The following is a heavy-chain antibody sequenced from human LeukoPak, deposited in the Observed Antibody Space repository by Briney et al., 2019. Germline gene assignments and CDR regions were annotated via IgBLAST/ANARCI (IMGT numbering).Heavy chain of an antibody. CDR2: ISGSGGST. CDR3: AKGRGCTNGVCYMDY. Sequence: PGGSLRLSCAASGFTLSSYAMSWVRQAPGKGLEWVSAISGSGGSTYYADSVKGRFTISRENSKNTLYLQMNSLRAEDTAVYYCAKGRGCTNGVCYMDYWGQGTLVTVSS. J-gene: IGHJ4*02. D-gene: IGHD2-8*01. V-gene: IGHV3-23*01. CDR1: GFTLSSYA.